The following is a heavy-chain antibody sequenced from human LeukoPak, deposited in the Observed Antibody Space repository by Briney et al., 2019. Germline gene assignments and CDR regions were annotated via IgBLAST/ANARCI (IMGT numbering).Heavy chain of an antibody. D-gene: IGHD2-21*01. CDR3: TRRAARLQFDL. CDR1: GFNFDDYA. CDR2: INWKTGNG. V-gene: IGHV3-9*01. Sequence: GRSLRLSCAVSGFNFDDYAMSWVRQAPGRGLEWGSGINWKTGNGIYAYSVKGRFTISRDNAKNPLYLQMSSLAAEHTALYYCTRRAARLQFDLCGRGTLLTVSS. J-gene: IGHJ2*01.